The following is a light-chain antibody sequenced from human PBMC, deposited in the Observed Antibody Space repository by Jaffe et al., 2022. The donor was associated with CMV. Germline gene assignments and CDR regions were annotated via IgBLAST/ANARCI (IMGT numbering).Light chain of an antibody. CDR1: SSDVGSYNR. CDR3: SSYTPEV. J-gene: IGLJ3*02. V-gene: IGLV2-18*02. CDR2: EVS. Sequence: QSALTQPPSVSGSPGQSVTISCTGTSSDVGSYNRVSWYQQPPGTAPKLMIYEVSNRPSGVPDRFSGSKSGNTASLTISGLQAEDEADYYCSSYTPEVFGGGTKLTVL.